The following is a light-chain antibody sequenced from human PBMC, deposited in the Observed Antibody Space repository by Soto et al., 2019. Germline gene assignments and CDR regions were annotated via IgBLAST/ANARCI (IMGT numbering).Light chain of an antibody. CDR2: EAS. CDR3: CSYAGSSTLV. CDR1: SSDVGGYNL. V-gene: IGLV2-23*01. J-gene: IGLJ3*02. Sequence: QSALTQPASVSGSPGQSITISCTGTSSDVGGYNLVSWYQQHPGKAPKPMIYEASKRPSGVSNRFSGSRSGNTASLTISGLQAEDEADYHCCSYAGSSTLVFGGGTKLTVL.